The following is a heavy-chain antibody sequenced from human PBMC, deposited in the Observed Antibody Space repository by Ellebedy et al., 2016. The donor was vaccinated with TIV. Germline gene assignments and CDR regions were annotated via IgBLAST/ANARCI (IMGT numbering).Heavy chain of an antibody. CDR3: ARDPMIWIFDY. J-gene: IGHJ4*02. V-gene: IGHV3-23*01. CDR2: ITNNGGET. CDR1: GFIVSSRA. D-gene: IGHD3-22*01. Sequence: GESLKISCAASGFIVSSRAMSWVRQAPGKGLEWISSITNNGGETYYADSVKGRFTISRDESKNTVYLQMNSLRAEDTAVYYCARDPMIWIFDYWGQGTLVTVSS.